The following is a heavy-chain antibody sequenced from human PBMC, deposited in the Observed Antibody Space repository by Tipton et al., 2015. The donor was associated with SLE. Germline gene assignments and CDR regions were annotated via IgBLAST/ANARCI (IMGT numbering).Heavy chain of an antibody. V-gene: IGHV4-59*02. CDR2: IYYTGTT. Sequence: TLSLTCSVSGGSVTNYYWSWIRQPPGKGLEWIGYIYYTGTTSYNPSLKSRLIMTVDTSKNQFSLKLTSVTAADTAVYYCAREPDYWGHGILVPVSS. CDR3: AREPDY. CDR1: GGSVTNYY. J-gene: IGHJ4*01.